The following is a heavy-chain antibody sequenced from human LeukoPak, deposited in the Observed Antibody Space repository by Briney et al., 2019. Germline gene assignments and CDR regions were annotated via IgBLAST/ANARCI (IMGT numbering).Heavy chain of an antibody. J-gene: IGHJ5*02. CDR3: ARAQWRAWGSWFDP. D-gene: IGHD6-19*01. CDR1: GGSISSYY. CDR2: IYYSGST. V-gene: IGHV4-59*01. Sequence: PSETLSLTCTVSGGSISSYYWSWIRQPPGKGLEWIGYIYYSGSTNYNSSLKSRVTISVDTSKNQFSLKLSSVTAADTAVYYCARAQWRAWGSWFDPWGQGTLVTVSS.